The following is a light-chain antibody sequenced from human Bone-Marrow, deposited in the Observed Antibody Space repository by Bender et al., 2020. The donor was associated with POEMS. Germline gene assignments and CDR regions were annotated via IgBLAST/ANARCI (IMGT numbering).Light chain of an antibody. CDR2: DVS. CDR3: SSYTISGTWM. Sequence: QSVLTQPPSASGTPGQRVTISCSGGSSNIGAHAVNWYQQQPGKAPKLMIYDVSDRPSGVSNRFSGSKSGNTASLTISGLQADDEAAYYCSSYTISGTWMFGEGTKLTV. V-gene: IGLV2-14*03. J-gene: IGLJ3*02. CDR1: SSNIGAHA.